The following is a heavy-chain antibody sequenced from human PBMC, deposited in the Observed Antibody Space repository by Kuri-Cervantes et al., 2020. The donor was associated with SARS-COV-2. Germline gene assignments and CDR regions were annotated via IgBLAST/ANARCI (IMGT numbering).Heavy chain of an antibody. CDR1: GYTFTSYA. V-gene: IGHV1-3*01. J-gene: IGHJ6*02. CDR3: ARGGDVWYFYYGMDV. D-gene: IGHD3-3*01. Sequence: SVKVSCKASGYTFTSYAMHWVRQAPGQRLEWMGWINAGNGNTKYSQKFQGRVTITRDTSASTAYVELSSLRSEDTAVYYCARGGDVWYFYYGMDVWGQGTTVTVSS. CDR2: INAGNGNT.